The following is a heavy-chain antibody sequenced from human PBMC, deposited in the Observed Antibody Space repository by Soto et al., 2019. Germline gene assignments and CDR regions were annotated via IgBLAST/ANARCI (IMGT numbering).Heavy chain of an antibody. CDR1: GYSFTGNY. CDR3: ARDGDSSSPFDT. Sequence: QVQLVQSGAEEKKPGASVKVSCKASGYSFTGNYMHCEPQAPGQGLEWRGWINPNSGGTNYAQKFQGRVIATRDASISPASSELCRLRSVDTAVYYCARDGDSSSPFDTWGQGTMLTVSS. V-gene: IGHV1-2*02. D-gene: IGHD6-6*01. J-gene: IGHJ3*02. CDR2: INPNSGGT.